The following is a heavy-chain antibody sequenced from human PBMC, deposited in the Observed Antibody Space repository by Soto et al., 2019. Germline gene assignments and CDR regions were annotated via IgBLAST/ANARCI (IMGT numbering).Heavy chain of an antibody. CDR2: IYYSGST. CDR3: AREGGLLNWFDP. V-gene: IGHV4-39*02. Sequence: SETLSLTCTVSGGSISSSSYYWGWIRQPPGKGLEWIGSIYYSGSTYYNPSLKSRVTISVDTSKNQFSLRDEDTAVYYCAREGGLLNWFDPWGQGTLVTVSS. J-gene: IGHJ5*02. CDR1: GGSISSSSYY.